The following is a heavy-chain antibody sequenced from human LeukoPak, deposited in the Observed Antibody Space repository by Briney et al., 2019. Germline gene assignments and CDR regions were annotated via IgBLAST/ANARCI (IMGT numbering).Heavy chain of an antibody. CDR3: ARILSTYYYDSSGYYWFDP. J-gene: IGHJ5*02. Sequence: SVKVSCKASGGTFNSYANSWVRQAPGQGLEWMGGIIPIFGTANYAQKFQGRVTITTDESTSTAYMELSSLRSEDTAVYYCARILSTYYYDSSGYYWFDPWGQGTLVTVSS. D-gene: IGHD3-22*01. CDR1: GGTFNSYA. V-gene: IGHV1-69*05. CDR2: IIPIFGTA.